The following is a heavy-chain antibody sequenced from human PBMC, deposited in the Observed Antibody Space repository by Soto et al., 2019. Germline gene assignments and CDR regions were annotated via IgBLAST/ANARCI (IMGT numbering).Heavy chain of an antibody. J-gene: IGHJ6*02. CDR3: ARAPGYCTNGVCYGYYGMDV. Sequence: QVQLQESGPGQVKPSETLSLTCTVSGGSISSYYWSWIRQPPGKGLEWIGYIYYSGSTNYNPSLKSRVTISVDTSKNQFSLKLSSVTAADTAVYYCARAPGYCTNGVCYGYYGMDVWGQGTTVTVSS. CDR2: IYYSGST. D-gene: IGHD2-8*01. CDR1: GGSISSYY. V-gene: IGHV4-59*01.